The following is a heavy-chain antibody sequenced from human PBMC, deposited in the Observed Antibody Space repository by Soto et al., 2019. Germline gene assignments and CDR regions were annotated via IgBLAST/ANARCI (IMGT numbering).Heavy chain of an antibody. V-gene: IGHV1-58*01. J-gene: IGHJ4*02. CDR2: IDVGSANA. D-gene: IGHD2-21*02. Sequence: GASVKVSCKNPGFTLSSSSLHWVRQARGHRLQWIGWIDVGSANANYAQMLQERVTISRDMSTSTAYMELSSLRSEDTAVYYCARSIVVVTALDYWGQGTLVTVS. CDR1: GFTLSSSS. CDR3: ARSIVVVTALDY.